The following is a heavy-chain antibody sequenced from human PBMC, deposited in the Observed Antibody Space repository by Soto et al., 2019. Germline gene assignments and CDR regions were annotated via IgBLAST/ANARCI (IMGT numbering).Heavy chain of an antibody. CDR1: GYTFTSYG. CDR2: ISAYNGNT. Sequence: QVQLVQSGAEVKKPGASVKVSCKASGYTFTSYGISWVRQAPGQGLEWMGWISAYNGNTNYAQKLQGRVTMTTDTYTSTAYMELRSLRSDDTVVYYCARSFYCSGGRCYPEFVYWGKGTLVTVSS. J-gene: IGHJ4*02. CDR3: ARSFYCSGGRCYPEFVY. V-gene: IGHV1-18*04. D-gene: IGHD2-15*01.